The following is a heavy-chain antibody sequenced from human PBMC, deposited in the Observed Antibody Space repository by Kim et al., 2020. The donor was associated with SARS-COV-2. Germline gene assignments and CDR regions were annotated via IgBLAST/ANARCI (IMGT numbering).Heavy chain of an antibody. CDR3: ARGSYSSGYYDAFDV. CDR2: ISKSGETI. J-gene: IGHJ3*01. Sequence: GGSLRLSCAASGFIYSDYYMNWIRQAPGKGLEWVSYISKSGETIYYADFVKGRFTISRDNAKKTLYLQMNSLSPEDTAVYYCARGSYSSGYYDAFDVWGQGTMATVSA. CDR1: GFIYSDYY. V-gene: IGHV3-11*01. D-gene: IGHD3-22*01.